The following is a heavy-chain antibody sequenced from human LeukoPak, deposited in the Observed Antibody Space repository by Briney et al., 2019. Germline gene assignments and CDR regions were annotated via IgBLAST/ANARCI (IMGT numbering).Heavy chain of an antibody. CDR3: ARDDGCSSTSCYLEFDY. CDR2: INPSGVST. Sequence: ASVKVSCKASGYTFTSYYMHWVRQAPGQGPEWMGVINPSGVSTSYAQKFQGRVTMTRDTSTSTVYMELSSLRSEDTAVYYCARDDGCSSTSCYLEFDYWGQGTLVTVSS. V-gene: IGHV1-46*01. J-gene: IGHJ4*02. D-gene: IGHD2-2*01. CDR1: GYTFTSYY.